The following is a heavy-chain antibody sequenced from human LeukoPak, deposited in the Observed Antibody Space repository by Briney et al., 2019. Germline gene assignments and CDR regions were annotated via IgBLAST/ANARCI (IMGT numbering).Heavy chain of an antibody. CDR2: IKQDGSEK. V-gene: IGHV3-7*01. CDR3: ARDHSSKAAWIVWFDP. J-gene: IGHJ5*02. D-gene: IGHD6-6*01. Sequence: PGGSLRLSCAASGFTFSSYWMSWVRQAPGKGLEWVANIKQDGSEKYYVDSVKGRFTISRDNAKNSLYLQMNSLRAEDTAVYYCARDHSSKAAWIVWFDPWGQGTLVTVSS. CDR1: GFTFSSYW.